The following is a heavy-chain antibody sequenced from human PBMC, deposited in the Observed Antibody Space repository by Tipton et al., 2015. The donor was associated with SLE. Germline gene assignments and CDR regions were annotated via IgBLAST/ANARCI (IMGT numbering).Heavy chain of an antibody. Sequence: SLRLSCAASGFTFSSYAMSWVRQAPGKGLEWVSAISGSGGSTYYADSVKGRFTISRDNAKNSLYLQMNSLRAEDTAVYYCAREGAAAGRPNAFDIWGQGTMVTVSS. CDR1: GFTFSSYA. D-gene: IGHD6-13*01. CDR3: AREGAAAGRPNAFDI. CDR2: ISGSGGST. V-gene: IGHV3-23*01. J-gene: IGHJ3*02.